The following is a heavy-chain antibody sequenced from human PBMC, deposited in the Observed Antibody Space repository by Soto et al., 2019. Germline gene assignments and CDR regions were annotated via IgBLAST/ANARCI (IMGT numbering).Heavy chain of an antibody. CDR1: GGSISSYY. Sequence: SETLSLTCTVSGGSISSYYWSWIRQPPGKGLEWIGYIYYSGSTNYNPSLKSRVTISVDTSKNQFSLKLSSVTAADTAVYYCARDQGGDILTGYYPDYYYGMDVWGQGTTVTVSS. D-gene: IGHD3-9*01. V-gene: IGHV4-59*01. J-gene: IGHJ6*02. CDR2: IYYSGST. CDR3: ARDQGGDILTGYYPDYYYGMDV.